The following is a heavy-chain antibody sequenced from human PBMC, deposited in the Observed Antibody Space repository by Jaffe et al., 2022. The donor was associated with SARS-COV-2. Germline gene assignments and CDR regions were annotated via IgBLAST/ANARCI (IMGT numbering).Heavy chain of an antibody. V-gene: IGHV3-43*02. CDR3: AKEYVGYDYVWGSYRYNPPQSGHYYYGMDV. J-gene: IGHJ6*02. CDR2: ISGDGGST. CDR1: GFTFDDYA. Sequence: EVQLVESGGGVVQPGGSLRLSCAASGFTFDDYAMHWVRQAPGKGLEWVSLISGDGGSTYYADSVKGRFTISRDNSKNSLYLQMNSLRTEDTALYYCAKEYVGYDYVWGSYRYNPPQSGHYYYGMDVWGQGTTVTVSS. D-gene: IGHD3-16*02.